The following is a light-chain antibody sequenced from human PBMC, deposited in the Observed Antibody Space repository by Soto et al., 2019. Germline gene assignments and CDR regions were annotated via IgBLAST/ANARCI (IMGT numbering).Light chain of an antibody. Sequence: QPARTQPASGTGVAVRWSSISYTETSSDVGSYNLVSWYQQHPGKAPKLMIYEGSKRPSGVSNRFSGSKSGNTASLTISGLQAEDEADYYCCSYAGSSTFFYVFGTGTKVTVL. J-gene: IGLJ1*01. V-gene: IGLV2-23*03. CDR1: SSDVGSYNL. CDR3: CSYAGSSTFFYV. CDR2: EGS.